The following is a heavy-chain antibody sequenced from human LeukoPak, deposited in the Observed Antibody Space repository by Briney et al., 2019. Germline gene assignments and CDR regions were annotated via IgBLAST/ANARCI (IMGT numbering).Heavy chain of an antibody. CDR1: GYTFTGYY. V-gene: IGHV1-2*02. CDR3: ARGIYYDILTGYSNWFDP. Sequence: GASVTVSCKASGYTFTGYYMHWVRQAPGQGLEWMGWINPNRGGTNYAQKFQGRVTMTRDTSISTAYMELSRLRSDDTAVYYCARGIYYDILTGYSNWFDPWGQGTLVTVSS. J-gene: IGHJ5*02. CDR2: INPNRGGT. D-gene: IGHD3-9*01.